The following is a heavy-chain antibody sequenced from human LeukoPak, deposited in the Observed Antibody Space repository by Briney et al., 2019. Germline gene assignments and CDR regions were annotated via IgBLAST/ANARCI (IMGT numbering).Heavy chain of an antibody. V-gene: IGHV3-30*18. D-gene: IGHD3-10*01. J-gene: IGHJ5*02. CDR1: GFTFSSYG. CDR2: ISYDRSNK. CDR3: AKDPYYYGSGSYDNWFDP. Sequence: GGSLRLSCAASGFTFSSYGMHWVRQAPGKGLEWVAVISYDRSNKYYADSVKGRFTISRDNSKNTLYLQVNSLRAEDTAVYYCAKDPYYYGSGSYDNWFDPWGQGTLVTVSS.